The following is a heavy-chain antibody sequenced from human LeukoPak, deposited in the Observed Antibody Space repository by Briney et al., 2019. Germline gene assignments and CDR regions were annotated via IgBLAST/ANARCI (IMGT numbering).Heavy chain of an antibody. Sequence: GGSLRLSCAASGFTFSSYAMHWVRQAPGKGLEWVAVISYDGSNKYYADSVKGRFTISRDNSKNTLYLQMNSLRAEDTAVYYCARLDYGGNIDYWGQGTLVTVSS. D-gene: IGHD4-23*01. CDR2: ISYDGSNK. CDR1: GFTFSSYA. V-gene: IGHV3-30-3*01. J-gene: IGHJ4*02. CDR3: ARLDYGGNIDY.